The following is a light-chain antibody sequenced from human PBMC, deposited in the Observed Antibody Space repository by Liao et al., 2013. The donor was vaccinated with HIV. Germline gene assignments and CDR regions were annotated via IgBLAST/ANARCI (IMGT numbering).Light chain of an antibody. V-gene: IGLV3-21*04. CDR1: NIGSKS. CDR3: QVWDSSSSRWV. J-gene: IGLJ3*02. CDR2: YDS. Sequence: SYVLTQPPSVSVAPGKTANITCGGNNIGSKSVHWYQQRPGQAPVLVIYYDSDRPSGIPERFSGSNSGNTATLTISRVEAGDEADYYCQVWDSSSSRWVFGGGTKLTVL.